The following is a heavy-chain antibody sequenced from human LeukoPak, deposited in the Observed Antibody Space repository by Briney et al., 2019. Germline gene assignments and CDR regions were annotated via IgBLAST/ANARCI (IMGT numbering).Heavy chain of an antibody. D-gene: IGHD7-27*01. CDR2: INNDGSGT. Sequence: PGGSLRLSCAASGFTFSSYWMSWVRQAPGKGLMWVSRINNDGSGTVYADSVEGRFTISRDNAKNTLYLQMNSLRADDTAVYYCVRGLLGPDYWGQGTQVTVSS. CDR3: VRGLLGPDY. V-gene: IGHV3-74*01. J-gene: IGHJ4*02. CDR1: GFTFSSYW.